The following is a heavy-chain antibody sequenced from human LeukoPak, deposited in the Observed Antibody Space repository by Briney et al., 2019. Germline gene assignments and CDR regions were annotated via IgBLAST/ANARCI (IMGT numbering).Heavy chain of an antibody. D-gene: IGHD3-22*01. Sequence: GGSLRLSCAASGFTFSSYGMSWVRQAPGKGLEWVSAISGSGGSTYYADSVKGRFTISRDNSKNTLYLQMNSLRAEDTAVYYCAKGDYYDSSGYLFDYWGQGTLVTVAS. V-gene: IGHV3-23*01. CDR3: AKGDYYDSSGYLFDY. CDR2: ISGSGGST. J-gene: IGHJ4*02. CDR1: GFTFSSYG.